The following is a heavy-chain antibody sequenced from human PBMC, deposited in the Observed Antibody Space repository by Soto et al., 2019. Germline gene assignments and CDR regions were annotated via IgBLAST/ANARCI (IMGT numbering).Heavy chain of an antibody. J-gene: IGHJ4*02. D-gene: IGHD2-21*02. Sequence: QITLKESGPPLVKPTQTLTLTCTFSGFSLSTSGVGVGWIRQPPGKALEWLALIYWDDDKRYSPSLKSRLTITQDTSKNQVVLTMTNMDPVDTATYYGAHRLPGDKFDYWGQGTLVTVSS. CDR2: IYWDDDK. CDR1: GFSLSTSGVG. CDR3: AHRLPGDKFDY. V-gene: IGHV2-5*02.